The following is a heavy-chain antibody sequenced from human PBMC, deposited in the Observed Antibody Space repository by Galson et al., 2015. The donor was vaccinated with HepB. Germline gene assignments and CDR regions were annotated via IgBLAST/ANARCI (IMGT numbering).Heavy chain of an antibody. CDR3: ARDTRGYSGYDYYYYYGMDV. V-gene: IGHV3-15*01. CDR1: GFTFSNAW. Sequence: SLRLSCAASGFTFSNAWMSWVRQAPGKGLEWVGRIKSKTDGGTTDYAAPVKGRFTISRDDSKNTLYLQMNSLKTEDTAVYYCARDTRGYSGYDYYYYYGMDVWGQGTTVTVSS. J-gene: IGHJ6*02. D-gene: IGHD5-12*01. CDR2: IKSKTDGGTT.